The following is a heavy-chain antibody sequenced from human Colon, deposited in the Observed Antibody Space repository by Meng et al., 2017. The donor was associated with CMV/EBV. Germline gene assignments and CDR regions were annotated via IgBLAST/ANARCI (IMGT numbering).Heavy chain of an antibody. CDR3: ASVNFDYYYFKY. Sequence: GGSLRLSCDASGFIFSHYWMHWVRQSPGKGLVWVARINSDGSMTHYADSGKGRFTISRDNAKNTLYLQVNSLRAEDTAVYFCASVNFDYYYFKYWGQGALVTVSS. CDR2: INSDGSMT. J-gene: IGHJ4*01. CDR1: GFIFSHYW. D-gene: IGHD1-26*01. V-gene: IGHV3-74*01.